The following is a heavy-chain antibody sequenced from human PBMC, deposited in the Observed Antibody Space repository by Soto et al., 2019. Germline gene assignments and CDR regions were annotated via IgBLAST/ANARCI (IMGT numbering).Heavy chain of an antibody. CDR2: FDPESGEA. CDR3: ATDHQWLGDYYYGMDV. CDR1: GYTFTGYY. D-gene: IGHD6-19*01. J-gene: IGHJ6*02. Sequence: ASVKVSCKASGYTFTGYYMHWVRQAPGQGLEWMARFDPESGEAIYAQKFQGRVTMTEDTSTDTAYMELSSLRSEDTAVYYCATDHQWLGDYYYGMDVWGQGTTVTVSS. V-gene: IGHV1-24*01.